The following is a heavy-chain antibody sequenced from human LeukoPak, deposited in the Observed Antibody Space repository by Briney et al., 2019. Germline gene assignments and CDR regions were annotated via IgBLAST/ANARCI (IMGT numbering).Heavy chain of an antibody. J-gene: IGHJ4*02. CDR2: INPNSGGT. D-gene: IGHD2-15*01. CDR1: GYTFSGNY. CDR3: ATTRDPVVVVAAWDY. Sequence: GAPVKVSCKASGYTFSGNYMHWVRQAPGQGLEWMGWINPNSGGTKYAQKFQGRVTMTRDTTISTAYLELSRLRSDDTAVYYCATTRDPVVVVAAWDYWGQGTLVTVSS. V-gene: IGHV1-2*02.